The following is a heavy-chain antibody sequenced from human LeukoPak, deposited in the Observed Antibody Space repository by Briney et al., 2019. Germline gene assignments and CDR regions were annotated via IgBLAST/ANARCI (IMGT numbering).Heavy chain of an antibody. Sequence: GGSLRLSCAASGFTFSNAWMNWVRQAPGKGLEWVGRIKSKTDGGTTDYAAPVKGRFTISRDDSKNTLYLQMYSLRAEDTAVYYCAREGPVLQAVAKDKCFDYWGQGTLVTVSS. D-gene: IGHD6-19*01. J-gene: IGHJ4*02. CDR1: GFTFSNAW. V-gene: IGHV3-15*07. CDR2: IKSKTDGGTT. CDR3: AREGPVLQAVAKDKCFDY.